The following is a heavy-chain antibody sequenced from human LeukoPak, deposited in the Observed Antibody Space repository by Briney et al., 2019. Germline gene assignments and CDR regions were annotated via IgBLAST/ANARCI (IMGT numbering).Heavy chain of an antibody. V-gene: IGHV4-4*07. J-gene: IGHJ4*02. D-gene: IGHD5-12*01. Sequence: SETLSLTCTVSGGSISGYYWNWIRQPAGKGLEWIGRIYVSESTNYNPSLKSRVTMSVDTSKNQFSLTMSSVTAADTAVYYCTRGQGRYDDYWGQGTLVTVSS. CDR1: GGSISGYY. CDR3: TRGQGRYDDY. CDR2: IYVSEST.